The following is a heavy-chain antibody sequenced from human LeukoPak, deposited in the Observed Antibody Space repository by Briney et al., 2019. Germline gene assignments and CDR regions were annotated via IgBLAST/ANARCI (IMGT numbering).Heavy chain of an antibody. CDR3: AKGHAAAGTPDFDY. V-gene: IGHV3-43*01. D-gene: IGHD6-13*01. J-gene: IGHJ4*02. CDR1: GFTFDDYT. Sequence: GGSLRLSCAASGFTFDDYTMHWVRQAPGKGLEWVSLISWDGGSTYYADSVKGRFTISRDNSKNSLYLQMNSLRTEDTALYYCAKGHAAAGTPDFDYWGQGTLVTVSS. CDR2: ISWDGGST.